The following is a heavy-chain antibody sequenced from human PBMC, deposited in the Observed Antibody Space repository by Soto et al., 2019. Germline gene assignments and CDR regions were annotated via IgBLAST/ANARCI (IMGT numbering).Heavy chain of an antibody. J-gene: IGHJ3*02. Sequence: ESGGGLVQPGGSLRLSCAASGFTFSSYSMNWVRQAPGKGLEWVSYISSSSSTLYYADSVKGRFTISRDNAKNSLCLQMNSLRAEDTAVYYCAGRSITARIDTFDIWGQGTVVTVSS. CDR2: ISSSSSTL. CDR3: AGRSITARIDTFDI. V-gene: IGHV3-48*01. D-gene: IGHD6-6*01. CDR1: GFTFSSYS.